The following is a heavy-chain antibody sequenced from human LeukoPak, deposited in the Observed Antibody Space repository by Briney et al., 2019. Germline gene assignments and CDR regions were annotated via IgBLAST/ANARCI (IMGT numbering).Heavy chain of an antibody. Sequence: GGSLRLSCAASGFTFSSYSMNWVRQAPGKGLEWVSSISSSSSYIYYADSVKGRFTISRDNAKNSLYLQMNSLRAEDTAVYYCAREVSHRWYCSGGSCYFDAFDIWGQGTMVTVSS. V-gene: IGHV3-21*01. CDR2: ISSSSSYI. D-gene: IGHD2-15*01. CDR1: GFTFSSYS. J-gene: IGHJ3*02. CDR3: AREVSHRWYCSGGSCYFDAFDI.